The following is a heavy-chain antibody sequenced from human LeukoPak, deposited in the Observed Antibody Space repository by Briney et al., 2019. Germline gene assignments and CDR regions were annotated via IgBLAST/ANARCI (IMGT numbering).Heavy chain of an antibody. D-gene: IGHD3-10*01. V-gene: IGHV3-23*01. CDR1: GFTFSSYA. CDR2: ISGSGGST. Sequence: GGSLRLSCAASGFTFSSYAMSWVRQVPGKGLEWVSAISGSGGSTYYADSVKGRFTISRDNSKNTLYLQMNSLRAEDTAVYYCAKDQVRGVIGNWGQGTLVTVSS. CDR3: AKDQVRGVIGN. J-gene: IGHJ4*02.